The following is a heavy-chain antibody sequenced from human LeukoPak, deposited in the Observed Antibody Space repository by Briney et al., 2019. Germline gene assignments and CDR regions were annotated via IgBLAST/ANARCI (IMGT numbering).Heavy chain of an antibody. V-gene: IGHV3-53*01. CDR2: IYSGGST. D-gene: IGHD1-26*01. J-gene: IGHJ3*02. Sequence: GGSLRLSCAASGFTVSSNYMSWVRQAPGKGLEWVSVIYSGGSTYYADSVKGRFTVSRDNSKNTLYLQMNSLRAEDTAVYYCARVPPWDLAHAFDIWGQGTMVTVSS. CDR1: GFTVSSNY. CDR3: ARVPPWDLAHAFDI.